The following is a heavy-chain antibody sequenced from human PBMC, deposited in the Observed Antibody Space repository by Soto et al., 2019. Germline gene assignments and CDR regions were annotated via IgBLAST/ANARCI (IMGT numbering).Heavy chain of an antibody. CDR3: ARCPTTMELDV. CDR1: GFTFSAYE. J-gene: IGHJ6*02. Sequence: GGSLRLSCAASGFTFSAYEMNWVRQVPGKGLEWVSYISYSAATIYYADSVKGRFTISRDNAKNSLYLQMNSLRAEDTAVYYCARCPTTMELDVWGQGTTVTVSS. CDR2: ISYSAATI. D-gene: IGHD4-17*01. V-gene: IGHV3-48*03.